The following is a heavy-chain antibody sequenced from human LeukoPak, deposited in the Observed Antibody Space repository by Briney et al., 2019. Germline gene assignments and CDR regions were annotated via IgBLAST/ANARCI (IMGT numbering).Heavy chain of an antibody. J-gene: IGHJ4*02. CDR1: GYTFTSYG. CDR3: ARAEDYYGSGSYTFDY. D-gene: IGHD3-10*01. CDR2: ISAYNGNT. Sequence: ASVKVSCKASGYTFTSYGISWVRQAPGQGLEWMGWISAYNGNTNYAQKLQGRVTMTTDTSTSTAYMELRSLRSDDTAVYYCARAEDYYGSGSYTFDYWGQGTLVTVSS. V-gene: IGHV1-18*01.